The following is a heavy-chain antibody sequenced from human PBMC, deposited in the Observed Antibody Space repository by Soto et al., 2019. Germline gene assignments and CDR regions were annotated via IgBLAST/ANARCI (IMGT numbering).Heavy chain of an antibody. CDR2: TRNKANSYTT. CDR3: ARVAVGATLNFDF. V-gene: IGHV3-72*01. CDR1: GFTFSDHY. Sequence: GGSLRLSCAASGFTFSDHYMDWFRQAPGKGLEWVGRTRNKANSYTTDYAASVKDRFTNSRDDSKNSLYLQMNSLKPEDTAVYYCARVAVGATLNFDFWGQGTLVTVSS. J-gene: IGHJ4*02. D-gene: IGHD1-26*01.